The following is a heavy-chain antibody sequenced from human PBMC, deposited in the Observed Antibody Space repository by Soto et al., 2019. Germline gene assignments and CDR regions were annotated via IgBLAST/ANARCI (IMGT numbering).Heavy chain of an antibody. CDR3: ARGISMLVVVQTYAPDKYYFDS. CDR1: GGSFSGYY. V-gene: IGHV4-34*01. D-gene: IGHD2-8*02. J-gene: IGHJ4*02. CDR2: INHSGST. Sequence: SETLSLTCAVYGGSFSGYYWTWIRQPPGKGREWSGQINHSGSTNYNPSLRSRVTISVDTSKNQFSLKLSSVTAADTAVYYCARGISMLVVVQTYAPDKYYFDSWGLGTLVTVSS.